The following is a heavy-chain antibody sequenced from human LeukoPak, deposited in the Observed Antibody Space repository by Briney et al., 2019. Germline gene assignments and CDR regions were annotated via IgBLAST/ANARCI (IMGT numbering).Heavy chain of an antibody. CDR1: GFTFSSYS. CDR3: ARGKCGEPEGYFDY. V-gene: IGHV3-21*01. J-gene: IGHJ4*02. Sequence: PGGSLRLSCAASGFTFSSYSMNWVRQAPGKGLEWVSSISSSSSYIYYADSVKGRFTISRDNAKNSLYLQMNSLRAEDTAVYYCARGKCGEPEGYFDYWGQGTLVTVSS. CDR2: ISSSSSYI. D-gene: IGHD3-10*01.